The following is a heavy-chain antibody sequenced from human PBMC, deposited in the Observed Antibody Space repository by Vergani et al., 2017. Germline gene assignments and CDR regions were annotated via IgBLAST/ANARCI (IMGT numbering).Heavy chain of an antibody. J-gene: IGHJ6*02. CDR2: INHSGST. CDR3: ARGXGNSPSVGGTRYYYGMDV. CDR1: GGSFSGYY. D-gene: IGHD4-23*01. V-gene: IGHV4-34*01. Sequence: QVQLQQWGAGLLKPSETLSLTCAVYGGSFSGYYWSWIRQPPGKGLEWIGEINHSGSTNYNPSLKSRVTISVDTSKNQFSLKLSSVTAADTAVYYCARGXGNSPSVGGTRYYYGMDVGGQGTTVTVSS.